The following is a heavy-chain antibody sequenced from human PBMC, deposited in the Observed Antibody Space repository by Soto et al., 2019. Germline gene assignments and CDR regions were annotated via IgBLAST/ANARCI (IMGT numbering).Heavy chain of an antibody. Sequence: KSSETRSLTCAVCGGAFSGYYWSWIRQPPGKGLEWIGEINHSGSTNYNPSLKSRVTISVDTSKNQFSLKLSSVSAADTAVYYCATGRGVRGVIITTFYYYGREGWGKETTVSASS. CDR1: GGAFSGYY. J-gene: IGHJ6*04. V-gene: IGHV4-34*01. CDR3: ATGRGVRGVIITTFYYYGREG. D-gene: IGHD3-10*01. CDR2: INHSGST.